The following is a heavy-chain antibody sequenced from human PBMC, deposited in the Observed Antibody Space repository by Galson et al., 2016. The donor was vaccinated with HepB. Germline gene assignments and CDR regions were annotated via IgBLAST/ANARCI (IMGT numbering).Heavy chain of an antibody. V-gene: IGHV3-48*04. J-gene: IGHJ4*02. Sequence: SLRLSCAASGFTFNTYGMIWVRQAPGKGLEWVAYISSSGSPIYYADSVKGRFTISRDNAKNSLFLQMNSLRAEDTAVYYCARDGPYSGSYSDWGQGTLVTVSS. CDR1: GFTFNTYG. D-gene: IGHD1-26*01. CDR3: ARDGPYSGSYSD. CDR2: ISSSGSPI.